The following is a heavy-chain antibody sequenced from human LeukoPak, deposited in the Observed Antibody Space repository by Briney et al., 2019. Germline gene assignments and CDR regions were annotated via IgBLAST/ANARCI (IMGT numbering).Heavy chain of an antibody. Sequence: GASVKVSCKASGYTFTSYDINWVRQATGQGLEWMGWMNPNSGNTGYAQKFQGRVTMTRNTSISTAYMELSSLRSEDTAVYYCAGSMIAVASAGIDYWGQGTLVTVSS. CDR2: MNPNSGNT. J-gene: IGHJ4*02. CDR3: AGSMIAVASAGIDY. D-gene: IGHD3-22*01. CDR1: GYTFTSYD. V-gene: IGHV1-8*01.